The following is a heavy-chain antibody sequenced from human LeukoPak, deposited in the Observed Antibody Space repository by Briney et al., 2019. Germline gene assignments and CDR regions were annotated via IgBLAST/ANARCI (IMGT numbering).Heavy chain of an antibody. Sequence: SETLSLTCAVSVHSMSSGYYWGWIRQPTGKGLEWIGSVYHSGTTYYNPSLEGRVTISVDMSKKRMSLRLTSMTAADTAVYFCARRSCSTTSCSLYYYYMDVWGKGTTVTVSS. V-gene: IGHV4-38-2*01. CDR1: VHSMSSGYY. J-gene: IGHJ6*03. CDR3: ARRSCSTTSCSLYYYYMDV. D-gene: IGHD2-2*01. CDR2: VYHSGTT.